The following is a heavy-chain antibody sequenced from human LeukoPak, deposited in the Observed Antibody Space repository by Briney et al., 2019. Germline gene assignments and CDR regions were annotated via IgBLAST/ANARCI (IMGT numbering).Heavy chain of an antibody. V-gene: IGHV1-2*06. CDR3: ARDRGYSGYDPVHY. D-gene: IGHD5-12*01. CDR2: INPNSGGT. Sequence: ASVKVSCKASGYTFTGYYMHWVRQAPGQGLELMGRINPNSGGTNYAQRFQGRVTMTRDTSISTAYMEMSRLRSDDTAVYYCARDRGYSGYDPVHYWGQGTLVTVSS. CDR1: GYTFTGYY. J-gene: IGHJ4*02.